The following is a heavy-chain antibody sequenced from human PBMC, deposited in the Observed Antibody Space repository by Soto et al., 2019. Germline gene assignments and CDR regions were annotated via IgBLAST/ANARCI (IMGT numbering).Heavy chain of an antibody. CDR3: VKVHSDSYYYFDY. V-gene: IGHV3-23*01. D-gene: IGHD3-22*01. CDR1: GFTFSFCA. CDR2: IRGSGGDT. Sequence: EVQLLESGGGLVQPGGSLRLSCAASGFTFSFCAMSWVRQAPGKGLKWVSSIRGSGGDTYYADSVRGRFTISRDNSKNTLYLQVNSLRVEDTAVYDCVKVHSDSYYYFDYWGKGTLVTVSS. J-gene: IGHJ4*02.